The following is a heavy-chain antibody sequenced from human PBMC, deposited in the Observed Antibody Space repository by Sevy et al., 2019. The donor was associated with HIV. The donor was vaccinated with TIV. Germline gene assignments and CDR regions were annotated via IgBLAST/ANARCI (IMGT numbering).Heavy chain of an antibody. J-gene: IGHJ3*02. V-gene: IGHV3-30-3*01. CDR3: TRDSLSDYYDSSGHYSGAFDI. CDR1: GFTFSSYA. CDR2: ISYDGSNK. D-gene: IGHD3-22*01. Sequence: SLRLSCAASGFTFSSYAMHWVRQAPGKGLERVAVISYDGSNKYYADSVKGRFTISRDNSKNTLYLQMNSLRAEDTAVYYCTRDSLSDYYDSSGHYSGAFDIWGQGTMVLVSS.